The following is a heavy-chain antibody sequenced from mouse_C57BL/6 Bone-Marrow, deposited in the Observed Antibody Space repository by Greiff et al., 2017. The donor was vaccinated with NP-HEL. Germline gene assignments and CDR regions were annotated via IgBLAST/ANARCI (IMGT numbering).Heavy chain of an antibody. CDR2: IDPENGDT. CDR3: TTTVVAWDY. CDR1: GFNINDDY. Sequence: VQLQQSGAELVRPGASVKLSCTASGFNINDDYMHWVKQRPEQGLEWIGWIDPENGDTEYAAKFQGQATITADTSSNTAYLQLSSLTSEDTAVYYCTTTVVAWDYWGQGTTLTVSS. D-gene: IGHD1-1*01. J-gene: IGHJ2*01. V-gene: IGHV14-4*01.